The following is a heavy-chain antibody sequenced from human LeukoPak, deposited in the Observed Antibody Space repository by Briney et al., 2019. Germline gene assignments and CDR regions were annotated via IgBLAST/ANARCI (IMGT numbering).Heavy chain of an antibody. Sequence: TSQTLSLTCTVSGGSISSGGYYWSWIRQHPGKGLEWIGYIYYSGSTYYNPSLKSRVTISVDTSKNQFSLKLSSVTAADTAVYYCARTHYGGNSERYFDLWGRGTLVTVSS. D-gene: IGHD4-23*01. V-gene: IGHV4-31*03. J-gene: IGHJ2*01. CDR2: IYYSGST. CDR3: ARTHYGGNSERYFDL. CDR1: GGSISSGGYY.